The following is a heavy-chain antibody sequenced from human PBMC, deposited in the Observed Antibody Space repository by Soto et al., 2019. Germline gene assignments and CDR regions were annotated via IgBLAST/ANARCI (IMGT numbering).Heavy chain of an antibody. J-gene: IGHJ5*02. V-gene: IGHV4-34*01. CDR3: ARGLIRKNWFDP. Sequence: SETLSLTCAVYGGSFSGYYWSWIRQPPGKGLEWIGEINHSGSTNYNPSLKSRVTISVDTSRNQFSLKLSSVTAADTAVYYCARGLIRKNWFDPWGQGTLVT. CDR1: GGSFSGYY. CDR2: INHSGST. D-gene: IGHD2-21*01.